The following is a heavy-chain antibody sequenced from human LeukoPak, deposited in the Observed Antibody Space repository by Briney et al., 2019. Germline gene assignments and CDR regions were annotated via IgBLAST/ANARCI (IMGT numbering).Heavy chain of an antibody. V-gene: IGHV3-7*01. J-gene: IGHJ3*02. D-gene: IGHD6-25*01. CDR2: IKQDGSEK. Sequence: GGSLRLSCAASGFTFSSYWMSWVRQAPGEGLEWGANIKQDGSEKYYVDSVKGRFTISRDNAKNSLYLQMNSLRAEDTAVYYCASVPAAGAFDIWGQGTMVTVSS. CDR1: GFTFSSYW. CDR3: ASVPAAGAFDI.